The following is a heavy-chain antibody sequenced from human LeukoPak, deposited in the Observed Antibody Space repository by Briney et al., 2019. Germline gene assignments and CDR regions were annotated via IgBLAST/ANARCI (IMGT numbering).Heavy chain of an antibody. D-gene: IGHD1-26*01. Sequence: ASVKVSCKASGYTFTSYYMHWVRQAPGQGLEWMGIINPSGGSTSYAQKFQGRVTMTRDTSTSTVYMELSSLRSEDTAVYYCARGIGGSYYVGYYFDYWGKGTLVTVSS. J-gene: IGHJ4*02. CDR3: ARGIGGSYYVGYYFDY. CDR2: INPSGGST. CDR1: GYTFTSYY. V-gene: IGHV1-46*01.